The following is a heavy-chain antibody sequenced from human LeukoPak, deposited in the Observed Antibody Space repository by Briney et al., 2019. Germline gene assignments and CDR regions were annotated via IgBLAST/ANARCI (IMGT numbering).Heavy chain of an antibody. J-gene: IGHJ4*02. V-gene: IGHV3-7*03. Sequence: PGGSLRLSCAASGFTFSNYWMSWVRQAPGKGLEWVANIKQDGSEKYYVDSVKGRFTISRDNAENSLSLQMNSLRAEDTAVYYCASAGGDSRSPLPFYYWGQGTLVTVSS. CDR1: GFTFSNYW. CDR2: IKQDGSEK. D-gene: IGHD6-6*01. CDR3: ASAGGDSRSPLPFYY.